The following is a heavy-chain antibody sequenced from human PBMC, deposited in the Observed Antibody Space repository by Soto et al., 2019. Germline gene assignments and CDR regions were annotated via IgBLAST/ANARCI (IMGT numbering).Heavy chain of an antibody. CDR2: FSSDGRTT. CDR1: GFVVINYG. J-gene: IGHJ4*02. Sequence: XESLRVYCVASGFVVINYGMNWVRQAPGKGLEWVSYFSSDGRTTFYADFAMGRFTISRDNAKNSLYLQMNSLRDEDTAMYHCVRNVQFEFDFWGQGTMV. CDR3: VRNVQFEFDF. V-gene: IGHV3-48*02.